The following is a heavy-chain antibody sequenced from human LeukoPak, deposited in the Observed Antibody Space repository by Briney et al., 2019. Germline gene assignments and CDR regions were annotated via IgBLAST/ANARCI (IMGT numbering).Heavy chain of an antibody. CDR3: AREKDTGSNHAKIRYDI. V-gene: IGHV4-59*01. CDR1: GVSFSSFQ. Sequence: SETLSLTCTVSGVSFSSFQWSWIRQSPVKGLEWIGHIHMTGRTDYNPSLKSRLTISVDTSKNQFSLKLTSATAADTAVYYCAREKDTGSNHAKIRYDIWGQGTMVTVSS. J-gene: IGHJ3*02. D-gene: IGHD1-26*01. CDR2: IHMTGRT.